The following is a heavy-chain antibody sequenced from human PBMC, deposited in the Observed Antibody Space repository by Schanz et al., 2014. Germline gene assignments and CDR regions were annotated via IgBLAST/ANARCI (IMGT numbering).Heavy chain of an antibody. V-gene: IGHV3-21*01. CDR3: AASSGWHPSTDY. D-gene: IGHD6-19*01. CDR1: GFNFSSYS. J-gene: IGHJ4*02. CDR2: ISYGTSYI. Sequence: EVKMVESGGGLVKPGGSLRLSCAASGFNFSSYSLNWVRQAPGKGLEWVSSISYGTSYIYYAESVKGRFTISRDNAKNSLYLQMNGLRAEDTAVYYCAASSGWHPSTDYWGQGTLVTVSS.